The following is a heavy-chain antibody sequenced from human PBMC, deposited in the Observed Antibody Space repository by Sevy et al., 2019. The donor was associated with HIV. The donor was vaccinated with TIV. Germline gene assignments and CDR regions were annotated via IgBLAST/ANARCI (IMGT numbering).Heavy chain of an antibody. CDR3: AKGLGMVQGALLSEDL. CDR2: IRYDGTTK. CDR1: GFTFRSYG. Sequence: GGSLRLSCAASGFTFRSYGMHWVRQAPGKGLEWVAFIRYDGTTKYYADSVKGRFTISRDNSKNTLYLQMNSLRPEDTSVYYCAKGLGMVQGALLSEDLWGQGTMVTFSS. V-gene: IGHV3-30*02. D-gene: IGHD3-10*01. J-gene: IGHJ3*01.